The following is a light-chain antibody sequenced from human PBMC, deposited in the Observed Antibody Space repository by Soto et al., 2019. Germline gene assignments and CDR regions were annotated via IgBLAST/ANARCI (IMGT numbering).Light chain of an antibody. V-gene: IGLV2-23*02. Sequence: QSALTQPASVSGSPGQSITISCTGTTSDVGTYKCVSWYQQHPGIAPTLMMYEVSERPSGVSNRFYGSKSGNTASLTISGLQAEDEADYYCCSHAGRHVIFVGGTKLTVL. CDR3: CSHAGRHVI. CDR1: TSDVGTYKC. J-gene: IGLJ2*01. CDR2: EVS.